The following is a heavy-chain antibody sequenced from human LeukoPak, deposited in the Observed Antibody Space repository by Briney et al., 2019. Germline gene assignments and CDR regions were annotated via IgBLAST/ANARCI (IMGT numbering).Heavy chain of an antibody. V-gene: IGHV3-48*04. CDR1: GFTFSIYV. Sequence: GGSLRLSCAASGFTFSIYVLNWVRQAPGKGLEWVSYISSSSSTIYYADSVKGRFTISRDNAKNSLYLQMNSLRAEDTAVYFCAKDHYYQSGLDVWGQGTTVIVSS. CDR3: AKDHYYQSGLDV. J-gene: IGHJ6*02. CDR2: ISSSSSTI.